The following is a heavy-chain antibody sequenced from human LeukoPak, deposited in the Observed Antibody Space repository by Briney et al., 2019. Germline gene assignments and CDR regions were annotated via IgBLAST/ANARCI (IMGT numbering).Heavy chain of an antibody. V-gene: IGHV3-30-3*01. CDR1: GFTFSSYA. D-gene: IGHD3-3*01. CDR2: ISYDGSNK. J-gene: IGHJ6*02. Sequence: GGSLRLSCAASGFTFSSYAMHWVRQAPGKGLEWVAVISYDGSNKYYADSVKGRFTISRDNSKNTLYLQMNSLRAEDTAVYYCARDNPSDPVYDVWCGHYYYYGMDVWGQGTTVAVSS. CDR3: ARDNPSDPVYDVWCGHYYYYGMDV.